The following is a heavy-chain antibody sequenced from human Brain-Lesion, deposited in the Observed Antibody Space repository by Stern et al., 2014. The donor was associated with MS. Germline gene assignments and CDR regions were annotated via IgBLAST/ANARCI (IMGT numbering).Heavy chain of an antibody. CDR1: GDSVSSNSAA. Sequence: VQLVESGPGLMKPSQTLALTCAISGDSVSSNSAAWNWIRQSPSRGLEWLGRTYYRSKWYYQYAESVKSRITNNADTSTNQFSLQLNSVTPEDTAVYLCAKGYNWFDSWGQGTVVTVS. J-gene: IGHJ5*01. V-gene: IGHV6-1*01. CDR3: AKGYNWFDS. CDR2: TYYRSKWYY.